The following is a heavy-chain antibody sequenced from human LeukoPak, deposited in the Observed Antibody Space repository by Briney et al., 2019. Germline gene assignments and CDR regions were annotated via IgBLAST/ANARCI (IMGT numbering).Heavy chain of an antibody. J-gene: IGHJ3*02. Sequence: SETLSLTCAVSGGSISDYYWTWIRQPPGKELEWIGYIYNSGSTNYNPSLKSRVTISVDMSKYQFSLKLSSVTAADTAMYYCARRQKLRGPRAGDAFDIWGQGTMVTVSS. CDR2: IYNSGST. D-gene: IGHD4/OR15-4a*01. V-gene: IGHV4-59*08. CDR3: ARRQKLRGPRAGDAFDI. CDR1: GGSISDYY.